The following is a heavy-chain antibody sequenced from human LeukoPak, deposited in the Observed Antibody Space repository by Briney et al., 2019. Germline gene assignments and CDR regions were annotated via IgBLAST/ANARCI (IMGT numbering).Heavy chain of an antibody. V-gene: IGHV4-31*03. CDR3: ARALDYYDTSGYYPIHYYFYGMDV. CDR1: GGSISSGGYY. D-gene: IGHD3-22*01. Sequence: SQTLSLTCTVSGGSISSGGYYWSWIRQHPGKGLEWLGSIYNTGNTYYNPSLKSRITISIDTSKNQFSLKLSSVTAADTAVYFCARALDYYDTSGYYPIHYYFYGMDVWGQGTTVTVSS. CDR2: IYNTGNT. J-gene: IGHJ6*02.